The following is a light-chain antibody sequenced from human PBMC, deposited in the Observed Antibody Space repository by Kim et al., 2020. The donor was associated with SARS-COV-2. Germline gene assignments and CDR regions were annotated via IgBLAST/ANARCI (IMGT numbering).Light chain of an antibody. CDR2: DMS. V-gene: IGKV3-11*01. CDR1: QTVNSD. J-gene: IGKJ2*01. Sequence: SLSPGESATLACRASQTVNSDLAWYEHKPGQAPRLLLYDMSNRATGIPARFSGSGTGTDFTLTISSLGPEDSAVYYCQQRDNWPYTFGQGTKLEI. CDR3: QQRDNWPYT.